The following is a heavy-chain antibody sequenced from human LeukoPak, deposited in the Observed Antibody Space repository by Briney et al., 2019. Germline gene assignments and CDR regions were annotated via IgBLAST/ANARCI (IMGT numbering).Heavy chain of an antibody. J-gene: IGHJ6*02. V-gene: IGHV3-21*01. CDR2: ISSSSSYI. CDR1: GFTFSSYS. Sequence: GGSLRLSCAASGFTFSSYSINWVRQAPGKGLEWVSSISSSSSYIYYADSVKGRFTISRDNAKNSLYLQMNSLRAEDTAVYYCARDLWNPAAAGLGYYYYYYYGMDVWGQGTTVTVSS. D-gene: IGHD6-13*01. CDR3: ARDLWNPAAAGLGYYYYYYYGMDV.